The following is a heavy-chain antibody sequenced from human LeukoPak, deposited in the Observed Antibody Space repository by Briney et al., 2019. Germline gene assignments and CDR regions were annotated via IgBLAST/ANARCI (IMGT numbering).Heavy chain of an antibody. CDR2: IYYSRST. CDR1: GGSISSSSYY. Sequence: SETLSLTCTVSGGSISSSSYYWGWIRQPPGKGLGWIGSIYYSRSTYYNPSLKSRVTISVDTSKNQFSLKLSSVTAADTAVYYCARRPGNDAFDIWGQGTMVTVSS. J-gene: IGHJ3*02. CDR3: ARRPGNDAFDI. V-gene: IGHV4-39*01. D-gene: IGHD1-1*01.